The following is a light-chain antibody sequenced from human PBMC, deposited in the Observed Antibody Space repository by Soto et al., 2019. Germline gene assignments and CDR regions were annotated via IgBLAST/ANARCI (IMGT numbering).Light chain of an antibody. CDR2: AAS. Sequence: DIQLTQSPSFLSASVGDRVTITCRASQGISSYLAWYQQKPGKAPKLLIYAASTLQSGVPSRFSGSGSGTEFTLTISSLQPEDFAVYYCQQYVNRPPLTFGGGTKVEIK. J-gene: IGKJ4*01. CDR3: QQYVNRPPLT. CDR1: QGISSY. V-gene: IGKV1-9*01.